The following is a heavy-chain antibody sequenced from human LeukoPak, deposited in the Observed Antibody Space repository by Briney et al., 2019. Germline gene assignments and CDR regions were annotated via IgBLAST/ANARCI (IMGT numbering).Heavy chain of an antibody. D-gene: IGHD2-21*01. Sequence: GGSLRLSCAASGFTFSTYYMSWVRQAPGKGLEWVAHIKEGGSERYYVDSVKGRFTISRDNAKSSLYLQMNSLRAEDTAVYYCAKSLVVVNDPPDYWGQGTLVTVSS. V-gene: IGHV3-7*01. J-gene: IGHJ4*02. CDR1: GFTFSTYY. CDR3: AKSLVVVNDPPDY. CDR2: IKEGGSER.